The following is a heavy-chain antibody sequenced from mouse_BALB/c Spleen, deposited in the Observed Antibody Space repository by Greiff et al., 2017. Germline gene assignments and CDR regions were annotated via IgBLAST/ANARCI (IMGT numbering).Heavy chain of an antibody. CDR2: IYPGNSDT. D-gene: IGHD1-1*01. Sequence: VQLQQSGTVLARPGASVKMSCKASGYSFTSYWMHWVKQRPGQGLEWIGAIYPGNSDTSYNQKFKGKAKLTAVTSASTAYMELSSLTNEDSAVYYCTRSGITPAWFAYWGQGTLVTVSA. CDR1: GYSFTSYW. CDR3: TRSGITPAWFAY. V-gene: IGHV1-5*01. J-gene: IGHJ3*01.